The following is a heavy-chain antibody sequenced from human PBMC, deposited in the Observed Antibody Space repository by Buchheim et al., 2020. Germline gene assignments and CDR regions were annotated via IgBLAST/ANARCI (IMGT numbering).Heavy chain of an antibody. J-gene: IGHJ4*02. V-gene: IGHV3-23*04. CDR1: TFTFSNHA. CDR2: IDISGANT. CDR3: AQELRPNDS. Sequence: LLVESGGDLVQPGGSLRLSCAASTFTFSNHAMTWVRQAPGKGLEWVASIDISGANTYNADSVRGRFSISRDNSKNTLYLQLTSLRPDDTALYYCAQELRPNDSWGPGTL.